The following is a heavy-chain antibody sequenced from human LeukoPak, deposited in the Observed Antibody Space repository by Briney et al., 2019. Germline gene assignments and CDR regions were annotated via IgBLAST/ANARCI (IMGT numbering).Heavy chain of an antibody. Sequence: SETLSLTCTVSGGSISSSSYYWGWIRQPPGKGLEWIGSIYYSGSTYYNPSLKGRVTISVDTSKNQFSLKLSSVTAADTAVYYCAREKGRYFDWLSRYFDYWGQGTLVTVSS. J-gene: IGHJ4*02. CDR1: GGSISSSSYY. D-gene: IGHD3-9*01. CDR3: AREKGRYFDWLSRYFDY. CDR2: IYYSGST. V-gene: IGHV4-39*07.